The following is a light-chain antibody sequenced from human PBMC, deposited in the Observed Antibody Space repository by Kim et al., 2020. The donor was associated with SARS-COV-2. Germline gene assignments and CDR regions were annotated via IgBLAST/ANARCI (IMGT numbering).Light chain of an antibody. V-gene: IGKV3-15*01. CDR2: GAS. Sequence: EIVMTQSPATLSVSPGERATLSCRARQSVSSHLAWYQQKCGQAPRLLIYGASTRATGIPARFSGSGSGTEFTLTISSLQSEDFAVYYCQHYHNWPPYTFGQGTQLEI. J-gene: IGKJ2*01. CDR1: QSVSSH. CDR3: QHYHNWPPYT.